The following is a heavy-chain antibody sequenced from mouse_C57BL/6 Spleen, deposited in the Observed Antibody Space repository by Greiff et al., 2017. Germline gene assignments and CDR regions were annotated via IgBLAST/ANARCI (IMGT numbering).Heavy chain of an antibody. D-gene: IGHD2-5*01. CDR1: GFTFSSYA. CDR2: ISSGGDYI. J-gene: IGHJ2*01. V-gene: IGHV5-9-1*02. CDR3: TRDSNYEGRFDY. Sequence: EVQRVESGEGLVKPGGSLKLSCAASGFTFSSYAMSWVRQTPEKRLEWVAYISSGGDYIYYADTVKGRFTISRDNARNTLYLQMSSLKSEDTAMYYCTRDSNYEGRFDYWGQGTTLTVSS.